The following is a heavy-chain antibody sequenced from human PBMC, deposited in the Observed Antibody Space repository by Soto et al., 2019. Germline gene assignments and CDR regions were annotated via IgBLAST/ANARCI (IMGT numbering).Heavy chain of an antibody. V-gene: IGHV3-15*07. CDR3: TTEPASGSYYSGVADAFDI. D-gene: IGHD1-26*01. J-gene: IGHJ3*02. CDR1: GFTFSNAW. CDR2: IKSKTDGGTT. Sequence: EVQLVESGGGLVKPGGSLRLSCAASGFTFSNAWMNWVRQAPGKGLEWVGRIKSKTDGGTTDYAAPVKGRFTISRDDSKNTLYLQMNSLKTEDTAVYYCTTEPASGSYYSGVADAFDIWGQGTMVTVSS.